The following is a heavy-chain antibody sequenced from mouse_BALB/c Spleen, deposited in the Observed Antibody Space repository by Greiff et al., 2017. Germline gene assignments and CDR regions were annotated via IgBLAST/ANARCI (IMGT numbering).Heavy chain of an antibody. CDR3: ARFSMITNGYYFDY. Sequence: EVQRVESGGGLVQPGGSLKLSCAASGFTFSSYTMSWVRQTPEKRLEWVAYISNGGGSTYYPDTVKGRFTISRDNAKNTLYLQMSSLRSEDTAMYYCARFSMITNGYYFDYWGQGTTLTVSS. CDR2: ISNGGGST. J-gene: IGHJ2*01. D-gene: IGHD2-4*01. CDR1: GFTFSSYT. V-gene: IGHV5-12-2*01.